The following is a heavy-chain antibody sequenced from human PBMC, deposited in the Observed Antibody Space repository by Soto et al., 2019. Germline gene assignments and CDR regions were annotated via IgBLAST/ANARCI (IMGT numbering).Heavy chain of an antibody. J-gene: IGHJ4*02. Sequence: PGGSLRLSCAASGFTVRSDYMSWVRQAPGKGLEWVSVIYTGGSTYYADSVKGRFTFSRDNSKNTLYLQMNSLRAEDTAVYYCTRRGIAAAGDYWGQGTLVTVSS. CDR3: TRRGIAAAGDY. CDR2: IYTGGST. D-gene: IGHD6-13*01. V-gene: IGHV3-53*01. CDR1: GFTVRSDY.